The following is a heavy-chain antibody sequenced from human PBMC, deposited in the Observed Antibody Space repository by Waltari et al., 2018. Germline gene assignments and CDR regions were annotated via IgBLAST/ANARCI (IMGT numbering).Heavy chain of an antibody. Sequence: EVQLVESGGGLAQPGGSLRLSCAASGFTFSDYWMHWVRQVPGKGLLWVSHVNSGGTDSTYADSVKGRFTISRDNAKNTLYLQMNSLRVEDTAVYYCARDTPGDGIDRWGQGTLVTVSP. V-gene: IGHV3-74*01. CDR3: ARDTPGDGIDR. CDR2: VNSGGTDS. CDR1: GFTFSDYW. D-gene: IGHD2-21*01. J-gene: IGHJ5*02.